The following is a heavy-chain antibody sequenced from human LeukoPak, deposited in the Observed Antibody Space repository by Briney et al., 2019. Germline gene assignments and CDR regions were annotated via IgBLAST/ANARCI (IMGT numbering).Heavy chain of an antibody. CDR1: GFTFDDYG. Sequence: GGALRLSCAASGFTFDDYGMRWVRQAPGKGLESVSGINWNGGSTGYADSVKGRFTISSDNAKNSLYLQMNSLRAEDTAVYYCASRYIYGDFGRLDAFDIWGQGTMVTVS. CDR2: INWNGGST. J-gene: IGHJ3*02. V-gene: IGHV3-20*04. D-gene: IGHD4-17*01. CDR3: ASRYIYGDFGRLDAFDI.